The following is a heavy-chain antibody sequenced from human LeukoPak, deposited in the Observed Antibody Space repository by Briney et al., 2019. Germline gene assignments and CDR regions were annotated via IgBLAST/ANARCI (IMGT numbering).Heavy chain of an antibody. V-gene: IGHV3-66*02. D-gene: IGHD5-12*01. CDR2: ISSGGTP. CDR3: ARGGAGYAFDY. CDR1: GFTVSTNY. J-gene: IGHJ4*02. Sequence: PGGSLRLSCAASGFTVSTNYMSWVRQAPGKGLEWVSVISSGGTPYYADSVKGRLTISRDSSENTLYLQMHSLRAEDTAVYYCARGGAGYAFDYWGQGTLVTVSS.